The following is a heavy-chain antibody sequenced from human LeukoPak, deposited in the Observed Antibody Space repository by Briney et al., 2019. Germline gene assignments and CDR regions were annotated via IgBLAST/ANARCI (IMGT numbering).Heavy chain of an antibody. Sequence: ASVKVSCKASGYTFTSYGISWVRQAPGQGLEWMGWISAYDANTNYAPKLQGRVTVTTDTSTSTAYMELRSLRSDDTAVYYCARVGARPSAPLRLWGQGTLVTVSS. CDR1: GYTFTSYG. D-gene: IGHD6-6*01. CDR3: ARVGARPSAPLRL. V-gene: IGHV1-18*01. J-gene: IGHJ4*02. CDR2: ISAYDANT.